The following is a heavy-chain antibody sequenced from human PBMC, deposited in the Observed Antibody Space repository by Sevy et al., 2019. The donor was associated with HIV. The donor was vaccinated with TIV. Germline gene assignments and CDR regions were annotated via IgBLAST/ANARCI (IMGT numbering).Heavy chain of an antibody. CDR1: GFTFSSYW. D-gene: IGHD3-9*01. J-gene: IGHJ3*02. Sequence: GGSLRLSCAASGFTFSSYWMSWVRQAPGKGLEWVANIKQDGSEKYYVDSVKGRFTISRDNAKNSLYLQMNSLRAEDTAVHYCARDVYILTGFAFDIWGQGTMVTVSS. CDR3: ARDVYILTGFAFDI. V-gene: IGHV3-7*01. CDR2: IKQDGSEK.